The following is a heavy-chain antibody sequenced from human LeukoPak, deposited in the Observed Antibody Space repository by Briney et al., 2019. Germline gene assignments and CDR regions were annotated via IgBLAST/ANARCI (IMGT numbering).Heavy chain of an antibody. CDR1: GFTFDDYA. V-gene: IGHV3-9*01. D-gene: IGHD5-12*01. Sequence: GGSLRLSCAVSGFTFDDYAMHWVRQVPGKGLEWVSGINWNSDGIGCADSVKGRFTTSRDNAKNSLYLQMNSLRAEDTAFYYCAINGGGDSGYGNFDYWGQGTLVTVSS. CDR2: INWNSDGI. J-gene: IGHJ4*02. CDR3: AINGGGDSGYGNFDY.